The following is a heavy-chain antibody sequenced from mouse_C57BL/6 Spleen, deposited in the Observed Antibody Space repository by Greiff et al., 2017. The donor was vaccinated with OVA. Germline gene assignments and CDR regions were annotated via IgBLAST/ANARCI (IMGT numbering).Heavy chain of an antibody. V-gene: IGHV1-22*01. CDR1: GYTFSDYN. D-gene: IGHD1-1*01. J-gene: IGHJ1*03. CDR2: INPNNGGT. CDR3: ARGITTVVEGYFDV. Sequence: VQLQPSGPELVKPGASVKMSCNASGYTFSDYNMHWVKQSHGKSLEWIGYINPNNGGTSYNQKFKGKATLTVNKSSSTAYMELRSLTSEDSAVYYCARGITTVVEGYFDVWGTGTTVTVSS.